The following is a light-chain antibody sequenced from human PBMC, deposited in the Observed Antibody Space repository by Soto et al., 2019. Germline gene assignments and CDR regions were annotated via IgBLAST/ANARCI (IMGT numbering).Light chain of an antibody. V-gene: IGLV2-18*02. Sequence: QSVLTQPPSVSGSPGQSVTISGTGTSSDVGSYNRVSWYQQPPGTAPKVMIYEVSNRPSGVPDRFSGSKSGNTASLTISGLQPEDEADYYCSSSTSSNTYVFGTGTKVTVL. CDR2: EVS. CDR1: SSDVGSYNR. CDR3: SSSTSSNTYV. J-gene: IGLJ1*01.